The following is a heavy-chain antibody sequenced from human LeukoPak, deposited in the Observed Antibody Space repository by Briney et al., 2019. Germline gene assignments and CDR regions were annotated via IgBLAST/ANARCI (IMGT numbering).Heavy chain of an antibody. CDR1: GFPFSSYA. CDR2: IHGGT. V-gene: IGHV3-23*01. Sequence: TGGSLRLSCAASGFPFSSYAMGWVRQAPGKGLEWVSTIHGGTYYADSVRGRFTIARDNSKNTLYLQMTSLRADDTALYYCAKDPPSVVANAFHIWGQGTMVTVSS. J-gene: IGHJ3*02. D-gene: IGHD5-12*01. CDR3: AKDPPSVVANAFHI.